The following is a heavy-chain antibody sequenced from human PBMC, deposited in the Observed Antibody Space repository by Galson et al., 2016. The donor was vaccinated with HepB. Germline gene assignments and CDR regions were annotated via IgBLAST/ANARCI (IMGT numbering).Heavy chain of an antibody. CDR1: GSSISGSY. CDR3: ARNPSGDTYAYDYFNS. J-gene: IGHJ4*02. V-gene: IGHV4-59*01. CDR2: MYYRGNT. D-gene: IGHD5-18*01. Sequence: ETLSLTYSVSGSSISGSYWSWIRQPPGKELEWIGNMYYRGNTNYNPSLKSRVTLSLDTSKNQFSLKLKSVTAADTAMYYCARNPSGDTYAYDYFNSWGQGTLVAVSS.